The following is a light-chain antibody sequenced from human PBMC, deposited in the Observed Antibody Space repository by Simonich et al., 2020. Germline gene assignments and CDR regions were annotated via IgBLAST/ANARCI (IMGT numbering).Light chain of an antibody. CDR3: AAWDDSLNGWV. V-gene: IGLV1-44*01. J-gene: IGLJ3*02. Sequence: QSVLTQPPSASGTPGQRVPISCSGSSSNIGSNTVKCYQQRPGTAPQPLIYRYNQRPSGVLDRFSGSKSGTSSSLASSGLQSDDEADYYCAAWDDSLNGWVFGGGTKLTVL. CDR2: RYN. CDR1: SSNIGSNT.